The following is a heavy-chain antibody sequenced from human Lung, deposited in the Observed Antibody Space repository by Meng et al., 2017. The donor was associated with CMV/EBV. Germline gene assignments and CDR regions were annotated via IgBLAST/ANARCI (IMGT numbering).Heavy chain of an antibody. J-gene: IGHJ4*02. CDR1: GFIFNTYE. Sequence: GESLKISCAASGFIFNTYEMNWVRQAPGKGLVWVSRMNSDGSNINYADSVRGRFTISRDNAKNTLYLQMNSLRAEDTAVYYCVRGGSFYYYDTSAYYLFDYWGQGTLVTVSS. CDR3: VRGGSFYYYDTSAYYLFDY. V-gene: IGHV3-74*01. CDR2: MNSDGSNI. D-gene: IGHD3-22*01.